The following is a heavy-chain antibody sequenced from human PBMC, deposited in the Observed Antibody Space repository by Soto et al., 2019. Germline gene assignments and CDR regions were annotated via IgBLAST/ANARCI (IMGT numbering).Heavy chain of an antibody. J-gene: IGHJ4*02. Sequence: QVQLQESGPGLVKPSETLSLTCTVSGGSMTGYFWSWIRQPAGKALEWIGHVYNSGNTDYNPSLPSRITMAVDTSKRQFSLTVTSVTAADPAVYYCARTHWVSGTDYWGQGILVTVSS. CDR1: GGSMTGYF. D-gene: IGHD6-19*01. V-gene: IGHV4-4*07. CDR2: VYNSGNT. CDR3: ARTHWVSGTDY.